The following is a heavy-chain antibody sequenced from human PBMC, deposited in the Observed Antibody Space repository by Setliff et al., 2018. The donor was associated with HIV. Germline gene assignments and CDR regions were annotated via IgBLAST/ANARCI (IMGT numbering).Heavy chain of an antibody. J-gene: IGHJ4*02. CDR2: INTVTGNP. Sequence: ASVKVSCKASADTFTNCLINWVRQAPGQGLEWMGWINTVTGNPTYAQGFTGRFVFSLDISVSTAYLQISSLKAEDSAVYYCARRMEMTPIGYWGQGTLVTVSS. CDR3: ARRMEMTPIGY. CDR1: ADTFTNCL. D-gene: IGHD2-15*01. V-gene: IGHV7-4-1*02.